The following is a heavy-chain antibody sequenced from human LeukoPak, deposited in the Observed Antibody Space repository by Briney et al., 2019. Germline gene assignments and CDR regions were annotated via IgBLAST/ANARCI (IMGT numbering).Heavy chain of an antibody. CDR1: GFTFSTYG. CDR2: IRYDGSNK. CDR3: AIEVSGGNLGDS. V-gene: IGHV3-30*02. Sequence: PGGSLRLSCAASGFTFSTYGMHLVRQAPGKGLEWVAFIRYDGSNKFHADSVKGRFTISRVDYKNTLDLYMNSLRAEDTAVYHCAIEVSGGNLGDSWGQGTLVTVSP. J-gene: IGHJ5*01. D-gene: IGHD4-23*01.